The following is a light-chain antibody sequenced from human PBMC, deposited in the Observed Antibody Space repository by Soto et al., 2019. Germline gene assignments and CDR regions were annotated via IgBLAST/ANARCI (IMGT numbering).Light chain of an antibody. Sequence: EIVMTQSPATLSVFPGERATLSCRASQTVNNYLAWYQQKPGQAPRLLIYGVSTRATGIPARFSGSGSGTEFTLAINSLQPEDSAVYYCQQHNGWPLTFGAVTKVEIK. CDR2: GVS. V-gene: IGKV3-15*01. CDR3: QQHNGWPLT. CDR1: QTVNNY. J-gene: IGKJ4*01.